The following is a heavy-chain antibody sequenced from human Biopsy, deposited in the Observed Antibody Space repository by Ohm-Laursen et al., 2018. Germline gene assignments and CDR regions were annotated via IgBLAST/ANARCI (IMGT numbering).Heavy chain of an antibody. CDR3: TRAEAGSGSLLYFDY. Sequence: SLRLSCTASGFTVYNNYMTWVRQAPGKGLVWASRINTDGSSTNYADAVKGRFTISRDNAKNTVFLQMNSLRAEDTAVYYCTRAEAGSGSLLYFDYWGQGTLVTVSS. V-gene: IGHV3-74*01. CDR1: GFTVYNNY. J-gene: IGHJ4*02. D-gene: IGHD3-10*01. CDR2: INTDGSST.